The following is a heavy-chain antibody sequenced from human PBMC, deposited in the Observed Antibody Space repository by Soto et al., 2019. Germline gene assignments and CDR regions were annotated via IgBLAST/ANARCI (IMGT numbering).Heavy chain of an antibody. CDR1: GGSISSGGYY. D-gene: IGHD2-15*01. V-gene: IGHV4-31*03. J-gene: IGHJ4*02. CDR2: IYYSGST. Sequence: PSETLSLTCTVSGGSISSGGYYWSWIRQHPGKGLEWSGYIYYSGSTYYNPSLKSRVTISVDTYKNQFSLKLSSVTAADTAVYYCARVNCSGGSCPYYFDYWGQGTLVTVSS. CDR3: ARVNCSGGSCPYYFDY.